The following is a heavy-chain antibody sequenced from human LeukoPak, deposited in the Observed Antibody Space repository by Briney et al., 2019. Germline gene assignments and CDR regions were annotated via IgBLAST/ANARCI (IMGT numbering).Heavy chain of an antibody. V-gene: IGHV4-34*01. J-gene: IGHJ4*02. CDR1: GGSFSGYY. CDR3: ARDHMQQPYYFDY. Sequence: PSETLSLTCAVYGGSFSGYYWSWIRQPPGKGLEWIGEINHSGSTNYNPSLKSRVTISVDTSKNQFSLKLSPVTAADTAVYYCARDHMQQPYYFDYWGQGTLVTVSS. D-gene: IGHD6-13*01. CDR2: INHSGST.